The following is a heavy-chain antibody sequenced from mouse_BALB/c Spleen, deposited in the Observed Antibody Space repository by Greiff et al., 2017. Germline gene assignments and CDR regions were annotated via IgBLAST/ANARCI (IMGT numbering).Heavy chain of an antibody. CDR3: TREDDYVRFAY. D-gene: IGHD2-4*01. J-gene: IGHJ3*01. CDR2: INPSNGGT. V-gene: IGHV1S81*02. Sequence: QVQLQQSGAELVKPGASVKLSCKASGYTFTSYYMYWVKQRPGQGLEWIGEINPSNGGTNFNEKFKSKATLTVDKSSSTAYMQLSSLTSEDSAVYYCTREDDYVRFAYWGQGTLVTVSA. CDR1: GYTFTSYY.